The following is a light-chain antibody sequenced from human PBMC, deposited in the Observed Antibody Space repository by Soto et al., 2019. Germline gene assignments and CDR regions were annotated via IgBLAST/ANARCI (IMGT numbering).Light chain of an antibody. CDR1: SSNIGAGYH. J-gene: IGLJ3*02. V-gene: IGLV1-40*01. CDR2: GNN. CDR3: QSYDISLSGSV. Sequence: QSVLTQPPSVSGAPGQRVTISCTGSSSNIGAGYHVHWYQQLPGTAPKLLIYGNNNRPSGVPDRFSGSKSGTSASLAITGLQAEDEADYYCQSYDISLSGSVFGGGTKLTVL.